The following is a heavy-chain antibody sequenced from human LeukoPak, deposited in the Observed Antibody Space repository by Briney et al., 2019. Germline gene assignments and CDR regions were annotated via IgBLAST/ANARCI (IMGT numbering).Heavy chain of an antibody. CDR2: ISYSGST. CDR3: ARDGRAGSLFAY. V-gene: IGHV4-59*01. Sequence: SETLSLTCTVSSSSISGYYWSWIRQPPGKGLEWVGYISYSGSTNYNPSLKSRVTISVDTSKNQFSLKLSSVTAADTAIYYCARDGRAGSLFAYWGQGTLVTVSS. CDR1: SSSISGYY. D-gene: IGHD6-19*01. J-gene: IGHJ4*02.